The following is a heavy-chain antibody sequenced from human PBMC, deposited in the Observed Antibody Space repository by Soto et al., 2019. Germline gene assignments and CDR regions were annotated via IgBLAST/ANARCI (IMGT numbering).Heavy chain of an antibody. Sequence: QVQLVESGGGVVQPGRSLRLSCVVSGFTFSNSDMNWVRQAPGKGLEWVAVISSDGSYKDYADSVKGRFTVSRDNSKNTLHLQMDSLGAEDTAVYYCAKDVDYGGNPWGYWGQGTLVTVSS. CDR2: ISSDGSYK. D-gene: IGHD4-17*01. CDR3: AKDVDYGGNPWGY. V-gene: IGHV3-30*18. CDR1: GFTFSNSD. J-gene: IGHJ4*02.